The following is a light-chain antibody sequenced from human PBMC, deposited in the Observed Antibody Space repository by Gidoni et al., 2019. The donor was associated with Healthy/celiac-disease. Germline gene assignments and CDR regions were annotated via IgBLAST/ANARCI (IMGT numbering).Light chain of an antibody. CDR2: GAS. Sequence: EIVMTQSPATLSVSPGESATLSCRASQSVSSNVAWYQQKPGQAPRLLIYGASTRATGIPARFSGSGSGTEFTLTISSLQSEDFAVYYCQQYNNGGRTFGQGTKVEIK. V-gene: IGKV3-15*01. J-gene: IGKJ1*01. CDR1: QSVSSN. CDR3: QQYNNGGRT.